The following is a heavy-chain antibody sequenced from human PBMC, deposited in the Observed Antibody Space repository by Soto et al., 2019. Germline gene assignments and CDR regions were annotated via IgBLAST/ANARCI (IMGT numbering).Heavy chain of an antibody. D-gene: IGHD6-6*01. J-gene: IGHJ6*02. CDR3: ARPEYSSSSYGMDV. Sequence: PGGSLRLSCAASGFVFRSYDMHLVRQAPGKGLEWVSYISSSSSTIYYADSVKGRFTISRDNAKNSLYLQMNSLRDEDTAVYYCARPEYSSSSYGMDVWGQGTTVTVSS. V-gene: IGHV3-48*02. CDR1: GFVFRSYD. CDR2: ISSSSSTI.